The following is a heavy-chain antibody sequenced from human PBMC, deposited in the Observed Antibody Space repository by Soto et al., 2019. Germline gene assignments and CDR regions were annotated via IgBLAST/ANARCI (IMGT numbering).Heavy chain of an antibody. CDR1: GGSISTYY. Sequence: QVQLQESGPGLVKPSGTLSLTCTVTGGSISTYYWSWIRQPPGKGLEWIGHIYYTGNTNYNPSLKSLVAISVDTSTNRFSLRLRSVSAADTAVYYCARAQSFDFHNWFYPWGQGTLVTVSS. D-gene: IGHD3-3*01. J-gene: IGHJ5*01. V-gene: IGHV4-59*13. CDR3: ARAQSFDFHNWFYP. CDR2: IYYTGNT.